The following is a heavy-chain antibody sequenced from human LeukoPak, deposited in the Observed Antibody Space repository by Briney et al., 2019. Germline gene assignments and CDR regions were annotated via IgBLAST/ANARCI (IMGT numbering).Heavy chain of an antibody. J-gene: IGHJ5*02. CDR2: IYYSGIT. V-gene: IGHV4-31*03. CDR3: AREGQFHWFDP. D-gene: IGHD4-11*01. Sequence: SETLSLTCTVSGGSISSGGYYWSWIRQHPGKGLEWIGYIYYSGITYYNPSLKSRVTMSVDTSKNQLSLKLSSVTAADTAVYYCAREGQFHWFDPWGQGTQVTVSS. CDR1: GGSISSGGYY.